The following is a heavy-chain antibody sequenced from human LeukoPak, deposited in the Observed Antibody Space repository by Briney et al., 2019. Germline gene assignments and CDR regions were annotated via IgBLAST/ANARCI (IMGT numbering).Heavy chain of an antibody. D-gene: IGHD3-9*01. Sequence: PGGSLRLSCAAPGFTFSSYSMNWVRQAPGKGLEWVSSISSSSSYIYYADSVKGRFTISRDNAKNSLYLQMNSLRAEDTAVYYCAREISDDILTGYYIGYNWFDPWGQGTLVTVSS. CDR1: GFTFSSYS. J-gene: IGHJ5*02. CDR3: AREISDDILTGYYIGYNWFDP. V-gene: IGHV3-21*01. CDR2: ISSSSSYI.